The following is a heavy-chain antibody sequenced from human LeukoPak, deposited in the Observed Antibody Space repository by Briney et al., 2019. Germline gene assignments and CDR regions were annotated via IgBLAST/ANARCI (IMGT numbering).Heavy chain of an antibody. Sequence: SETLSLTCTVPGGSISSYYWSWIRQPPGMGLEWIGYIYYTGSTNYNPSLKSRVTISVDTSKNQFSLKLTSVTAADTAVYHCARGEIAAAGPFDYWGQGTLVTVSS. CDR3: ARGEIAAAGPFDY. CDR2: IYYTGST. CDR1: GGSISSYY. D-gene: IGHD6-13*01. J-gene: IGHJ4*02. V-gene: IGHV4-59*01.